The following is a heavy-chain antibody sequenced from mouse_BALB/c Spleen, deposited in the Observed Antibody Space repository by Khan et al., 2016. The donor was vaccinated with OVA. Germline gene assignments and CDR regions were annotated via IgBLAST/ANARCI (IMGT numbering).Heavy chain of an antibody. Sequence: QIQLVQSGPELVKPGASVKISCKASGYTFTDYYIKWVKQKTGQGLECIGWIYPGSGNTKYNEKFKDKATLTVDTSSRTAYMQLSSLTSEDTAVYWCARGNYYGSTSWFVYGGQGTLVTVAA. J-gene: IGHJ3*01. CDR3: ARGNYYGSTSWFVY. CDR1: GYTFTDYY. D-gene: IGHD1-1*01. V-gene: IGHV1-84*02. CDR2: IYPGSGNT.